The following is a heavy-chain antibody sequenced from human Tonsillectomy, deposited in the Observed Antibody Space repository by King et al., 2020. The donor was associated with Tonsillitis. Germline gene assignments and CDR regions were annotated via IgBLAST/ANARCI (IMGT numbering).Heavy chain of an antibody. J-gene: IGHJ4*02. V-gene: IGHV3-30*18. CDR3: AKDRAQQLTLDY. D-gene: IGHD6-13*01. CDR1: GFTFSSYG. CDR2: ISYDGSNK. Sequence: VQLVESGGGVVQPGRSLRLSCAASGFTFSSYGMNWVRQAPGKGLEWVAVISYDGSNKYYADSVKGRFTIYRDDSKNTLYLQMNSLRGEDTAIYCCAKDRAQQLTLDYWGQGTPVTVSS.